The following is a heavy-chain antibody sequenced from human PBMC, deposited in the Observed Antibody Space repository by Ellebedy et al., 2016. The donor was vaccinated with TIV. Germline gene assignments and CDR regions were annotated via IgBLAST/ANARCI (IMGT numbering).Heavy chain of an antibody. CDR3: ASRHSGGYEEFDF. CDR1: GASTSSTKW. Sequence: MPSETLSLTCAVSGASTSSTKWWSWVRLPPGKGLEWIGEIYHSGSTTYNPSLKSRLTISIDKSKNQFSLKLTSVTAADTAVYYCASRHSGGYEEFDFWGQGTLVTVSS. J-gene: IGHJ5*01. V-gene: IGHV4-4*02. D-gene: IGHD5-12*01. CDR2: IYHSGST.